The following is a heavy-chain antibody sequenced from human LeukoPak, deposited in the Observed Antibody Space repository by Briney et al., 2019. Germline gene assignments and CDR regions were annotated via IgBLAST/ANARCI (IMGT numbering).Heavy chain of an antibody. V-gene: IGHV1-2*02. D-gene: IGHD2-2*01. CDR3: ARVVVPAAYYFDY. CDR1: GYTFTGYY. Sequence: ASVKVSCKASGYTFTGYYMHWVRQAPGQGLEWMGWINPNSGGTNYAQKFQGRVTMTRDTSISTAYMELSRLRSDDTAVYYCARVVVPAAYYFDYWGQGTLVTVS. CDR2: INPNSGGT. J-gene: IGHJ4*02.